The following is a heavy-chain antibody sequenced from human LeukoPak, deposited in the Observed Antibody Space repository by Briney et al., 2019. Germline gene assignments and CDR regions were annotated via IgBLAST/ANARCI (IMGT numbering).Heavy chain of an antibody. V-gene: IGHV4-34*01. CDR2: INHSGST. D-gene: IGHD3-22*01. Sequence: SETLSLTCAVCGGSFSGYYWSWIRQPPGKGLEWIGEINHSGSTNYNPSLKSRVTISVDTPKNQFSLKLSSVTAADTAVYYCARGPHTGVNYYDSSGYYYWGQGTLVTVSS. CDR1: GGSFSGYY. J-gene: IGHJ4*02. CDR3: ARGPHTGVNYYDSSGYYY.